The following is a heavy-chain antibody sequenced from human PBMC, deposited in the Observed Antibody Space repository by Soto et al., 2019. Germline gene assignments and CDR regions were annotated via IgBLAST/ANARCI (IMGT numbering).Heavy chain of an antibody. Sequence: GGSLRLSCAASGISFSNYWMSWVRQAPGKGLEWVADIREDGGEKAYVDSVKGRFTISRDNAKNSLYLQMNSLRAEDTAVYYCARDPNGYKDYWGQGTLVTVSS. CDR1: GISFSNYW. D-gene: IGHD1-20*01. V-gene: IGHV3-7*01. CDR3: ARDPNGYKDY. CDR2: IREDGGEK. J-gene: IGHJ4*02.